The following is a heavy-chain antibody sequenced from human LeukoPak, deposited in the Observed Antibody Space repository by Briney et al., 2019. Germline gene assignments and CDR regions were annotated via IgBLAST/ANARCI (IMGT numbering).Heavy chain of an antibody. Sequence: PGGSXRLSCAASGFTFSSYSMNWVRQAPGKGLEWVSSISGSSSYIYYADSVKGRFTISRDNAKNSLYLQMNSLRDEDTAVYYCARNVAFDYWGQGTRVTVSS. J-gene: IGHJ4*02. V-gene: IGHV3-21*01. D-gene: IGHD1-1*01. CDR2: ISGSSSYI. CDR1: GFTFSSYS. CDR3: ARNVAFDY.